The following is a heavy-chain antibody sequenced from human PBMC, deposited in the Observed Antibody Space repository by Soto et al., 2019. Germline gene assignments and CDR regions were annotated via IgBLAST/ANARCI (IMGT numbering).Heavy chain of an antibody. J-gene: IGHJ6*02. CDR3: ARDDLQLLPDHYYYYGMDV. CDR1: GGSISSSNW. Sequence: PSETLSLTCAVSGGSISSSNWWSWVRQPPGKGLEWIGEIYHSGSTNYNPSLKSRVTISVDKSKNQFSLKLSSVTAADTAVYYCARDDLQLLPDHYYYYGMDVWGQGTTVTVSS. CDR2: IYHSGST. D-gene: IGHD2-2*01. V-gene: IGHV4-4*02.